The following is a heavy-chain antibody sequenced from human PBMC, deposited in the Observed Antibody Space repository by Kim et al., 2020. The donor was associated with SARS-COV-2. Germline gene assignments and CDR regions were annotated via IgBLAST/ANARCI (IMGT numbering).Heavy chain of an antibody. D-gene: IGHD2-8*01. CDR1: GFTFRNYA. CDR3: AKAFQWWAAFDY. J-gene: IGHJ4*02. CDR2: ISGSGGST. V-gene: IGHV3-23*01. Sequence: GGSLRLSCAASGFTFRNYAMSWVRQAPGKGLEWVSAISGSGGSTFYADSVKGRFIISRDNSKNTLYVQMNSLRAEDTAVYYCAKAFQWWAAFDYWGQGTLVTVSS.